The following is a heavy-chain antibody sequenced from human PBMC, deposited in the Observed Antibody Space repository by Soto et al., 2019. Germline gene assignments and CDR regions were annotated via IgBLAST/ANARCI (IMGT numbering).Heavy chain of an antibody. D-gene: IGHD5-18*01. Sequence: PSETLSLTCTVSGGSISSYYWSWIRQPPGKGLEWIGYIYYSGSTNYNPSLKSRVTISVDTSKNQFSLKLSSVTAADTAVYYCARGPYTAMVTYYYYYGMDVWGPGTTVTVSS. V-gene: IGHV4-59*08. CDR2: IYYSGST. J-gene: IGHJ6*02. CDR3: ARGPYTAMVTYYYYYGMDV. CDR1: GGSISSYY.